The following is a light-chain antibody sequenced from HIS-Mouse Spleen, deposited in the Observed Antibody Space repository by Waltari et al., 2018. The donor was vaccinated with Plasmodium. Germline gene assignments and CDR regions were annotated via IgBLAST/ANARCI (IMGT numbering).Light chain of an antibody. CDR3: QKYNSAPWT. CDR1: QNISNY. Sequence: DIQMTQSPSSLSASLGDRVTITCRASQNISNYLAWYQQKPGKVPKLLIYAASTLQSGVPSRFSGSGSGTDFTLTISSLQPEDVATYYCQKYNSAPWTFGQGTKVEIK. J-gene: IGKJ1*01. V-gene: IGKV1-27*01. CDR2: AAS.